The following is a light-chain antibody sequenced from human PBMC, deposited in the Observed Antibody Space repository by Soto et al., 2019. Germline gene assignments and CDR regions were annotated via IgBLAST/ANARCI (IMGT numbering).Light chain of an antibody. CDR2: DAS. V-gene: IGKV1-5*01. Sequence: DIQMTQSPSTLSASVGDRVTITCRASQSISSWLAWYQQKPGKAPKLLIYDASSLESGVPSRFSGSGSGTEFTLTISSLQPDDFATYYCQQYNNYRTFGQGTKVDIK. CDR1: QSISSW. J-gene: IGKJ1*01. CDR3: QQYNNYRT.